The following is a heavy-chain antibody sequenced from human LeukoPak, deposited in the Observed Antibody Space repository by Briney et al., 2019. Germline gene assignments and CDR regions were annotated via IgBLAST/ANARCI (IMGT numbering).Heavy chain of an antibody. CDR1: GGSFSDYY. Sequence: SETLSLTCAVYGGSFSDYYWSWIRQPAGKGLEWIGGINQSGSTKYNPSLNNGVTISVDTSKNQFSLKLSSVTAADTAVYYCARGFFSMVWRGPSYMDVWGKGTTVPASS. CDR3: ARGFFSMVWRGPSYMDV. D-gene: IGHD3-3*02. J-gene: IGHJ6*03. V-gene: IGHV4-34*01. CDR2: INQSGST.